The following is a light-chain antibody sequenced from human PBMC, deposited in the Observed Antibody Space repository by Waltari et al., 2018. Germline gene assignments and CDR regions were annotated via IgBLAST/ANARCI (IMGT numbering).Light chain of an antibody. CDR2: DDT. Sequence: SYVLTQPPSVSVAPGQTAQITCGGDNIGSKNVHWYKQRPGQAPVLVVYDDTDRPSGIPERFSGSNSGGAAILTITRVEAGDEADYYCQVWDSVGDHPWVFGGGTKVTVL. CDR1: NIGSKN. V-gene: IGLV3-21*02. J-gene: IGLJ3*02. CDR3: QVWDSVGDHPWV.